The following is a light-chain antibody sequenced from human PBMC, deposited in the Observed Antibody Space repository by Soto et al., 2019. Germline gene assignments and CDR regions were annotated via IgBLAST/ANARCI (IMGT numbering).Light chain of an antibody. CDR3: QQYYNFGT. J-gene: IGKJ1*01. Sequence: EKVMTQSPATLSVSPGERASLSCRASQSVSSNLVWYQQKPGQAPRLLIYGASTRATGIPARFSGSGSGTEFTLSISSLQSEDFAVYYCQQYYNFGTFGQGTKVDIK. CDR2: GAS. CDR1: QSVSSN. V-gene: IGKV3-15*01.